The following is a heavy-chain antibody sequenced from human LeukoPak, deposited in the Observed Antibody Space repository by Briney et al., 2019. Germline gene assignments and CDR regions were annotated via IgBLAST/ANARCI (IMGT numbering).Heavy chain of an antibody. CDR2: INPNSGGT. CDR3: ARERCSSTSCYRAGWFDP. Sequence: ASVKVSCKASRYTFTGYYMHWVRQAPGQGLEWMGWINPNSGGTNYAQKFQGRVTMTRDTSISTAYMELSRLRSDDTAVYYCARERCSSTSCYRAGWFDPWGQGTLVTVSS. J-gene: IGHJ5*02. V-gene: IGHV1-2*02. D-gene: IGHD2-2*02. CDR1: RYTFTGYY.